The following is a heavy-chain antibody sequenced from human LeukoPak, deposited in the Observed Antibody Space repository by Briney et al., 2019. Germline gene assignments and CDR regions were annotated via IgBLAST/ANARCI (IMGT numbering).Heavy chain of an antibody. CDR2: IIPIFGTA. CDR3: ARVHSSSDYYYYYMDV. V-gene: IGHV1-69*13. D-gene: IGHD6-6*01. J-gene: IGHJ6*03. CDR1: VGTFSSYA. Sequence: SVRVPCKASVGTFSSYAISWVRQAPGQGLEWMGGIIPIFGTANYSQKFQGRVTITADESTSKAYMELSSLRSEDTAVYYCARVHSSSDYYYYYMDVWGKGTTVTVSS.